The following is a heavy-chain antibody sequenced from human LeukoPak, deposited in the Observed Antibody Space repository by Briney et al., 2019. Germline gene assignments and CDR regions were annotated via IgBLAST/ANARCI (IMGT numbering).Heavy chain of an antibody. CDR2: ISGSGGST. CDR3: AKLTTVTTLSALDY. Sequence: GGSLRLSCAASGFTFSSCAMSWVRQAPEKGLEWVSAISGSGGSTYCADSVKGRFTISRDNSKNTLYLQMNSLRAEDTAVYYCAKLTTVTTLSALDYWGQGTLVTVSS. CDR1: GFTFSSCA. J-gene: IGHJ4*02. D-gene: IGHD4-17*01. V-gene: IGHV3-23*01.